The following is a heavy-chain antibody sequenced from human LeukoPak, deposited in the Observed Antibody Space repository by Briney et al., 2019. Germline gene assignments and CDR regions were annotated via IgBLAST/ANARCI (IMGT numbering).Heavy chain of an antibody. CDR3: ARGDYFDRAFDV. CDR2: IKADGSEK. Sequence: PGGSLRLSCAASGFSFSTYWMNWVRQAPGKGLEWVADIKADGSEKYYVDSVKGRFTISRDNAKNPLYLQMSSLRVEDTALYYCARGDYFDRAFDVWGQGTMVTVSS. J-gene: IGHJ3*01. CDR1: GFSFSTYW. D-gene: IGHD3-22*01. V-gene: IGHV3-7*01.